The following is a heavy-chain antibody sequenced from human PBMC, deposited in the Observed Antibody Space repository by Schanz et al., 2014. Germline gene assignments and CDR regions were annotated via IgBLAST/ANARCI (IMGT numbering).Heavy chain of an antibody. CDR1: GFTFSSYA. D-gene: IGHD2-15*01. V-gene: IGHV3-21*01. CDR2: ISSSSSYI. CDR3: ARDAVALVPEYFMDV. J-gene: IGHJ6*03. Sequence: EVQLLESGGGLVRPGGSLRLSCAASGFTFSSYAMNWVRQAPGKGLEWVSSISSSSSYISYADSVKGRFTISRDNSMNTLHLQMDGLRVEDTAVYYCARDAVALVPEYFMDVWGKGTPVTVSS.